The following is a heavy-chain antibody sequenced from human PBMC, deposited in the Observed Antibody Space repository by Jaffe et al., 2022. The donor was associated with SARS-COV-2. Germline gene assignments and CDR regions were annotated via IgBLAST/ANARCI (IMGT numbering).Heavy chain of an antibody. CDR2: INAGNGNT. CDR1: GYTFTSYA. V-gene: IGHV1-3*01. Sequence: QVQLVQSGAEVKKPGASVKVSCKASGYTFTSYAMHWVRQAPGQRLEWMGWINAGNGNTKYSQKFQGRVTITRDTSASTAYMELSSLRSEDTAVYYCARGPLDDMGNPYYYYGMDVWGQGTTVTVSS. J-gene: IGHJ6*02. D-gene: IGHD3-9*01. CDR3: ARGPLDDMGNPYYYYGMDV.